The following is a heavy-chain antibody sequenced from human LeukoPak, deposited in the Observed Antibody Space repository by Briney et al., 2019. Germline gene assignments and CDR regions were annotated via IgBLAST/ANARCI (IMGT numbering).Heavy chain of an antibody. D-gene: IGHD2-15*01. V-gene: IGHV4-59*12. CDR2: IHYTGST. CDR3: ARERRWYCSGGSCYGVFNWFDP. CDR1: GGSISSYY. Sequence: SETLSLTCTVSGGSISSYYWSWIRQSPGKGLECIGYIHYTGSTNYNPSLKSRVTISVDTSKNQFSLKLSSVTAADTAVYYCARERRWYCSGGSCYGVFNWFDPWGQGTLVTVSS. J-gene: IGHJ5*02.